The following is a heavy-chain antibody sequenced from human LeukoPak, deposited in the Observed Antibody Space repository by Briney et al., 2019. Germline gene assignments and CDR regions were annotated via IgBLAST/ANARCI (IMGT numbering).Heavy chain of an antibody. Sequence: PGGSLRLSCAASGFTFSNYSMNWVRQAPGKGLEWVSSISSSSSYIYYADSVKGRFTISRDNAKNSLYLQMNSLRAEDTAVYYCARGTPYYYDGSGYRIDYWGQGTLVTVSS. CDR3: ARGTPYYYDGSGYRIDY. J-gene: IGHJ4*02. CDR1: GFTFSNYS. D-gene: IGHD3-22*01. V-gene: IGHV3-21*01. CDR2: ISSSSSYI.